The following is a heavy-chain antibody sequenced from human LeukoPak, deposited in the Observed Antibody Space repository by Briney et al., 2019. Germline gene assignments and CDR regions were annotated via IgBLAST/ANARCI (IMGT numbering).Heavy chain of an antibody. D-gene: IGHD3-16*01. J-gene: IGHJ4*02. V-gene: IGHV1-2*02. CDR2: INPNSGGT. CDR3: ARFRGGATKDDRLDY. Sequence: GASVKVSCKASGYTFTGYYMHWVRQAPGQGLEWMGWINPNSGGTKYARKFQGRVTMTRDTSINTAYMELCRLRSDDTAVYYCARFRGGATKDDRLDYWGQGTLVTVSS. CDR1: GYTFTGYY.